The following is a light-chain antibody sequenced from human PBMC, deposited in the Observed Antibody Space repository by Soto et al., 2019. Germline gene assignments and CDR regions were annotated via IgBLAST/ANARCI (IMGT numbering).Light chain of an antibody. Sequence: QSALTQPRSVSGSPGQSVTISCTGTSSDVGGYNYVSWYQQHPGKAPKLIIYDVSKRPSGVPDRFSGSKSGTTASLTISGLQAEDEADYYCCSYAGSYTFGAFGGGTKLTVL. CDR3: CSYAGSYTFGA. CDR1: SSDVGGYNY. CDR2: DVS. V-gene: IGLV2-11*01. J-gene: IGLJ2*01.